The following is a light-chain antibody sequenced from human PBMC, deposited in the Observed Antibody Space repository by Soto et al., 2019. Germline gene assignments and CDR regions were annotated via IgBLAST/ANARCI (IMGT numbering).Light chain of an antibody. CDR1: QTISRY. CDR2: SAS. Sequence: DIQMTQSPSSLSASVGERVNVTCRASQTISRYVNWYQQKPGKAPTLLISSASSLERGVPSRFSGGGSGTTFTLTITGLQPEDFATYYCQHQGTFGQGTKVDIK. V-gene: IGKV1-39*01. J-gene: IGKJ1*01. CDR3: QHQGT.